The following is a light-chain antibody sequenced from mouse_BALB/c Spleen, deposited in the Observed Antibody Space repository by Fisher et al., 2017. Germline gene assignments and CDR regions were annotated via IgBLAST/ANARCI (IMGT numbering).Light chain of an antibody. CDR3: QQRSSYPYT. CDR2: LTS. V-gene: IGKV4-68*01. J-gene: IGKJ2*01. CDR1: SSVSY. Sequence: IVITQTTALMSASPGEKVTMTCSASSSVSYMYWYQQKPRSSPKPWIYLTSNLASGVPARFSGSGSGTSYSLTISRMEAEDAATYYCQQRSSYPYTFGGGTKLEIK.